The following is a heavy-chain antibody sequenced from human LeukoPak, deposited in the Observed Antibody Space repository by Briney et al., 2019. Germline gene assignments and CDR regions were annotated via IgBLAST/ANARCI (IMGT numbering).Heavy chain of an antibody. Sequence: KSSETLSLTCTVSGGSISSYYWSWIRQPPGQGLEWIGYIYYSGSTSYSPSLKSRVTISADTSKNQFSLNLSSVTAADTAVYYCARGHIYGYNYWGQGTLVTVSS. V-gene: IGHV4-59*01. CDR2: IYYSGST. J-gene: IGHJ4*02. D-gene: IGHD5-18*01. CDR1: GGSISSYY. CDR3: ARGHIYGYNY.